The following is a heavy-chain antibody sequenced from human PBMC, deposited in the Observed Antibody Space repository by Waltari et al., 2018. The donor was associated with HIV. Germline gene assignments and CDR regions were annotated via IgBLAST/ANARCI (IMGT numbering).Heavy chain of an antibody. CDR1: GGSISSGGYY. V-gene: IGHV4-31*03. Sequence: QVQLQESGPGLVKPSQTLSLTCTVSGGSISSGGYYWSWIRQHPGKGLEWIGYIYYSGGTNYNPALKSRVTISVDTSKNQFSLKLSSVTAADTAVYYCARAGYIVVVPAAPAPDWFDPWGQGTLVTVSS. CDR2: IYYSGGT. J-gene: IGHJ5*02. D-gene: IGHD2-2*01. CDR3: ARAGYIVVVPAAPAPDWFDP.